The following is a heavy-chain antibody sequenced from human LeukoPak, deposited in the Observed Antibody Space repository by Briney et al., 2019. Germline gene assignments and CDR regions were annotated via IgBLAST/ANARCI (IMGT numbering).Heavy chain of an antibody. D-gene: IGHD1-7*01. CDR1: GGSISSSTSY. CDR3: ARDSVTGTTRIDY. Sequence: SETLSLTCTVSGGSISSSTSYWSWLRQPAGKGLEWIGRIYTSGRTDYNPSLKSRVTISINTSKNQFSLDLTSATAADTAVYYCARDSVTGTTRIDYWGQGTLVTVSS. J-gene: IGHJ4*02. V-gene: IGHV4-61*02. CDR2: IYTSGRT.